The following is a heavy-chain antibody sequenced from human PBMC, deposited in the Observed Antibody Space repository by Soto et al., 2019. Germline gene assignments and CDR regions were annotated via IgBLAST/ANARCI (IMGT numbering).Heavy chain of an antibody. CDR2: IIPILGTP. D-gene: IGHD2-15*01. J-gene: IGHJ5*02. Sequence: VKVSCKASGGTFSTYTFSWVRQAPGQGLEWMGRIIPILGTPYYAQKFQGRVTITADKSTGTVYMELSSLRSDDTAVYFCARGLECRGYCLDKPTWFAPWGQGTLVTVSS. V-gene: IGHV1-69*08. CDR3: ARGLECRGYCLDKPTWFAP. CDR1: GGTFSTYT.